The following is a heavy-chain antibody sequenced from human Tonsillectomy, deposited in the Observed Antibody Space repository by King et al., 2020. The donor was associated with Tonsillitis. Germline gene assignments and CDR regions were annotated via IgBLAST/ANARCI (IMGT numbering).Heavy chain of an antibody. CDR2: ISFDGSDI. Sequence: VQLVESGGGLVQPGRSLRLSCEASGFTFSDYCMHWVRQTPAKGLEWVAIISFDGSDIYQADSVKGRITISRDNSENTVFLQMNSLRAEDAAVYDCAKDVRRFGSGSFPASWGQGTLVTVSS. D-gene: IGHD3-10*01. V-gene: IGHV3-30*18. J-gene: IGHJ5*02. CDR3: AKDVRRFGSGSFPAS. CDR1: GFTFSDYC.